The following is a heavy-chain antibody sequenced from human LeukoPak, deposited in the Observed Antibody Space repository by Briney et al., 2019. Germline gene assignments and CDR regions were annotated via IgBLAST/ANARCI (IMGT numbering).Heavy chain of an antibody. CDR1: GFTFRNNA. D-gene: IGHD5-12*01. J-gene: IGHJ4*02. Sequence: GGSGKFAGLAAGFTFRNNAMTWFRKAQGKGREWFSAISGSGGSTYYADSVKGRFTISGDNSKNTLYLQMNSLRAEDTAVYYCASEGGGSGYVEYFDYWGQGTLVTVSS. V-gene: IGHV3-23*01. CDR2: ISGSGGST. CDR3: ASEGGGSGYVEYFDY.